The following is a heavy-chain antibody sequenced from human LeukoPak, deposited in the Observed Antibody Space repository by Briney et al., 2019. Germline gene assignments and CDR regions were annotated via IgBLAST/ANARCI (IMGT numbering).Heavy chain of an antibody. CDR2: INPNSAGT. CDR3: AKPRAGDRDAFDI. Sequence: ASVKVSCKASGYTFNDYYMHWVRQAPGQGLEWMGRINPNSAGTKYVQQFQGRVTMTRDTSISTAYMELTSLRSDDTAIYYCAKPRAGDRDAFDIWGQGTMVIVSS. CDR1: GYTFNDYY. D-gene: IGHD2-21*02. V-gene: IGHV1-2*06. J-gene: IGHJ3*02.